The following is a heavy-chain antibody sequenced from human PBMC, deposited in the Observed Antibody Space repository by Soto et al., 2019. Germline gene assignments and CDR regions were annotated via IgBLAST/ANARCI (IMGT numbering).Heavy chain of an antibody. Sequence: GGSLRLSCAASGFIFENFGMSWVRQAPGKGLEWISSISGSGFKKYYADSVKGRFTISRXXXXXXXXXXXXXXXXXXXXXXHXXXXQGVELVPLATVDWFDPWGQGSXVTVSS. J-gene: IGHJ5*02. CDR1: GFIFENFG. D-gene: IGHD1-26*01. V-gene: IGHV3-23*01. CDR2: ISGSGFKK. CDR3: XXXQGVELVPLATVDWFDP.